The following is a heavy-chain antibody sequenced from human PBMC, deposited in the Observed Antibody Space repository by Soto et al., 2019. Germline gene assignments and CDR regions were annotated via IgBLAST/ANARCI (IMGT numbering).Heavy chain of an antibody. D-gene: IGHD6-19*01. CDR3: AKDECGSSGPMGY. Sequence: EVQLLESGGGLVQPGGSLRLSCAASGFTFSSYAMSWVRQAPGKGLEWVSAMSGSGGSTYYADSVKGRFTISRDNSKNALYLQMNRLRSADTAVYYCAKDECGSSGPMGYWGQGTLVTVSS. J-gene: IGHJ4*02. V-gene: IGHV3-23*01. CDR2: MSGSGGST. CDR1: GFTFSSYA.